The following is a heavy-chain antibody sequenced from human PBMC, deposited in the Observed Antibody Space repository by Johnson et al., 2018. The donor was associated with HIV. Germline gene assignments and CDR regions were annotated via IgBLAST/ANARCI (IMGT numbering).Heavy chain of an antibody. V-gene: IGHV3-23*04. CDR3: ARVYSSSSAHAFDI. CDR1: GFTFSSYA. CDR2: ISGSGVST. D-gene: IGHD6-6*01. Sequence: VQLVESGGGVVQPGRSLRLSCAASGFTFSSYAMSWVRQAPGKGLEWVSVISGSGVSTYYEDPVKGRFTISRDNSKNTLYLQMNSLRAEYTAVYYCARVYSSSSAHAFDIWGQGTMVTVSS. J-gene: IGHJ3*02.